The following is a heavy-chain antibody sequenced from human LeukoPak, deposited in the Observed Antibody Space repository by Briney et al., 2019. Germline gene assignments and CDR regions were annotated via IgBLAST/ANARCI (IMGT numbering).Heavy chain of an antibody. D-gene: IGHD6-19*01. CDR1: GFTFSSYA. CDR2: ISYDGSNK. Sequence: GRSLRLSCAASGFTFSSYAMHWVRQAPGKGLEWVAVISYDGSNKYYADSVKGRFTISRDNSKNTLYLQINSLRAEDTAVYYCAREGREWLSVGIDYWGRGTLVTVSS. CDR3: AREGREWLSVGIDY. J-gene: IGHJ4*02. V-gene: IGHV3-30-3*01.